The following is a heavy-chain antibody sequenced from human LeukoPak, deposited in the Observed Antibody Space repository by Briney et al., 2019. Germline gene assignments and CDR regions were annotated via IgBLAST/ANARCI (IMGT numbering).Heavy chain of an antibody. CDR3: ARDLVYFDWLLHIECVADSFDI. D-gene: IGHD3-9*01. CDR2: ISAYNGNT. J-gene: IGHJ3*02. Sequence: ASVRVSCKASGYTFTSYGISWVRQAPGQGLEWMGWISAYNGNTNYAQKLQGRVTITTDTSTRTAYMELRRLRSDDTAVYYCARDLVYFDWLLHIECVADSFDIWGQGTMVTVSS. CDR1: GYTFTSYG. V-gene: IGHV1-18*01.